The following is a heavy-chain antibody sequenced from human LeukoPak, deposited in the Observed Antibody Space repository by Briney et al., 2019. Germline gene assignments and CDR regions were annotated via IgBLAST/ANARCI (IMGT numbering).Heavy chain of an antibody. CDR1: GGSISSYY. Sequence: PSETLSLTCTVSGGSISSYYWSWIRQPPGKGLEWIGYIYYSGSTNYNPSLKSRVTISVDTSKNQFSLKLSSVTAADTAVYYCARGVCSGWPGGPVDWFDPWGQGTLVTVSS. CDR2: IYYSGST. V-gene: IGHV4-59*01. D-gene: IGHD6-19*01. J-gene: IGHJ5*02. CDR3: ARGVCSGWPGGPVDWFDP.